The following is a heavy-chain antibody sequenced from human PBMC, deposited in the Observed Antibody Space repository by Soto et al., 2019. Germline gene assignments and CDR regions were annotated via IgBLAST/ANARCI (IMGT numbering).Heavy chain of an antibody. V-gene: IGHV1-69*13. CDR1: GGTFSSYA. CDR2: IIPIFGTA. Sequence: AVKVSCKASGGTFSSYAISWVRQAPGQGLEWMGGIIPIFGTANYAQKFQGRVTITADESTSTAYMELSSLRSEDTAVYYCERYCSSTSCYYYFDYWGQGTLVTVPS. CDR3: ERYCSSTSCYYYFDY. D-gene: IGHD2-2*01. J-gene: IGHJ4*02.